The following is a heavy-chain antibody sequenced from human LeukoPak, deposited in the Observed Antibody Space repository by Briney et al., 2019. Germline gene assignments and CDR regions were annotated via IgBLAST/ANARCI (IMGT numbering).Heavy chain of an antibody. V-gene: IGHV4-4*02. D-gene: IGHD3-22*01. CDR1: GGSISSSNW. CDR3: ARSSYYDSTYGMDV. J-gene: IGHJ6*02. CDR2: IYHSGST. Sequence: SETLSLTCAVSGGSISSSNWWSWVRQPPGKGLEWIGEIYHSGSTNYNPSLKSRVTISVDNSKNHFSLKLSSVTAADMAVYYCARSSYYDSTYGMDVWGQGTTVTVSS.